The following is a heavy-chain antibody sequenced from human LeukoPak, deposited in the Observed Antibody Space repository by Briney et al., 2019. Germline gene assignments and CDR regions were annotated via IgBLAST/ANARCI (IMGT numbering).Heavy chain of an antibody. V-gene: IGHV3-23*01. CDR1: GITFTSFA. D-gene: IGHD5-24*01. Sequence: GGSLRLSCTASGITFTSFAMTWVRQAPGKGLEAVSVISGTGANTYYVDSVKGRFTISRDNSKNILFLQMNSLTPEDTAVYYCVKETTGYNHGHLELWGQGNLVTVS. J-gene: IGHJ4*02. CDR2: ISGTGANT. CDR3: VKETTGYNHGHLEL.